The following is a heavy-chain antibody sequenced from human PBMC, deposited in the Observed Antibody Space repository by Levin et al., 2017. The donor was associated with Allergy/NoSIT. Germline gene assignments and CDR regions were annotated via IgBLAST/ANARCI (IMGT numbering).Heavy chain of an antibody. CDR3: ARDRSMGQQLVLFLDY. V-gene: IGHV3-11*01. Sequence: GESLKISCAASGFTFSDYYMSWIRQAPGKGLEWVSYISSSGSTIYYADSVKGRFTISRDNAKNSLYLQMNSLRAEDTAVYYCARDRSMGQQLVLFLDYWGQGTLVTVSS. J-gene: IGHJ4*02. CDR2: ISSSGSTI. D-gene: IGHD6-13*01. CDR1: GFTFSDYY.